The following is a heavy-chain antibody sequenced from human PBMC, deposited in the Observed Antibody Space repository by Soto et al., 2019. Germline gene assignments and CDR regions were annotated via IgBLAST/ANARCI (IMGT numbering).Heavy chain of an antibody. CDR2: ISWNSGSI. J-gene: IGHJ6*02. V-gene: IGHV3-9*01. CDR3: APMGV. CDR1: GFTFDDYA. Sequence: GGSLRLSCAASGFTFDDYAMHWVRQAPGKGLEWVSGISWNSGSIGYADSVKGRFTISRDNAKNTLYLQMSGLRADDTAVYYCAPMGVWGQGTTVTVSS.